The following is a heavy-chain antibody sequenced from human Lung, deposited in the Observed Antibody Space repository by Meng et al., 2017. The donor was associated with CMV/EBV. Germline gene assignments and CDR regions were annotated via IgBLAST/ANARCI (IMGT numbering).Heavy chain of an antibody. Sequence: SETXSLTCGAYGGSFSGHYRSWIRQSPGKGLEWIGEIYHTGVTNYHPSLKSRVTISLDTSKMQFSLKLTSVTAADTAVYYCATSPDGPAGFDYWGQGVLVTVSS. V-gene: IGHV4-34*01. J-gene: IGHJ4*02. D-gene: IGHD2-2*01. CDR1: GGSFSGHY. CDR2: IYHTGVT. CDR3: ATSPDGPAGFDY.